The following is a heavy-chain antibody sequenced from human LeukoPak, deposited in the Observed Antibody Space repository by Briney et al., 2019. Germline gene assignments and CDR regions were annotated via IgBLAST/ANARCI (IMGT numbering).Heavy chain of an antibody. J-gene: IGHJ4*02. Sequence: ASVKVSCKASGGTFSSYAISWVRQAPGQGLEWMGGIIPIFGTANYAQKFQGRVTITADESTGTAYMELSSLRSEDTAVYYCARESYDSSGYYSYWGQGTLVTVSS. D-gene: IGHD3-22*01. CDR3: ARESYDSSGYYSY. CDR2: IIPIFGTA. CDR1: GGTFSSYA. V-gene: IGHV1-69*13.